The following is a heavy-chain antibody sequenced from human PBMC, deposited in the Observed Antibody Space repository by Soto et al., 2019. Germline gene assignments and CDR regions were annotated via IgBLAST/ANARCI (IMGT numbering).Heavy chain of an antibody. J-gene: IGHJ6*02. Sequence: SETLSLTCTVSGGSISSYYWSWIRQPPGKGLEWVGYIYYSGSTNYNPSLKSRVTISVDRSKNQVSLKLSSVTAADTAVYYCAFFLYSCSCSYYYVIDFWGQGTTVTVSS. D-gene: IGHD6-6*01. CDR2: IYYSGST. V-gene: IGHV4-59*01. CDR1: GGSISSYY. CDR3: AFFLYSCSCSYYYVIDF.